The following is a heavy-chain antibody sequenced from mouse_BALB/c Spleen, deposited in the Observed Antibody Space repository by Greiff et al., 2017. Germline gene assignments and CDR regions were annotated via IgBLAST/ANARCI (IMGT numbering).Heavy chain of an antibody. CDR2: INPYNGGT. Sequence: EVQLQQSGPELVKPGASVKISCKASGYSFTGYFMNWVMQSHGKSLEWIGRINPYNGGTSYNQKFKGKATLTVDKSSSTAFMHLNSLTSEDSAVYYCANYYGSSTGFAYWGQGTLVTVSA. CDR3: ANYYGSSTGFAY. D-gene: IGHD1-1*01. V-gene: IGHV1S135*01. J-gene: IGHJ3*01. CDR1: GYSFTGYF.